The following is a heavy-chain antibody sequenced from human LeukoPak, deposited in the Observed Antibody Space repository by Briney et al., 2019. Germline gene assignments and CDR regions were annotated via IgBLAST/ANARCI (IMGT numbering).Heavy chain of an antibody. Sequence: SETLSLTCTVSGGSISSYYWSWIRQPPGKGLEWIGYIYTSGSTNYNPSLKSRVTISVDTSKNQFSLKLSSVTAADTAVYYCAREGGADRGSFDYWGQGTLVTVSS. CDR1: GGSISSYY. D-gene: IGHD3-16*01. J-gene: IGHJ4*02. CDR2: IYTSGST. CDR3: AREGGADRGSFDY. V-gene: IGHV4-4*09.